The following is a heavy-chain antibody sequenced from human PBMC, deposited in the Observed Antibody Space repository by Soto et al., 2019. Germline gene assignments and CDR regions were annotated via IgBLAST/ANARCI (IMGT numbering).Heavy chain of an antibody. CDR3: ARFSGGSYNTYYFYYGMDV. CDR2: ISAYNGNT. V-gene: IGHV1-18*04. CDR1: GYTFTSYY. Sequence: ASVKVSCKASGYTFTSYYMPWVRQAPGQGLDWMGWISAYNGNTKYAQDLQGRVTMTTDTSTSTAYMELSLRSDDTAMYYCARFSGGSYNTYYFYYGMDVWGQGTTVTVSS. J-gene: IGHJ6*02. D-gene: IGHD2-15*01.